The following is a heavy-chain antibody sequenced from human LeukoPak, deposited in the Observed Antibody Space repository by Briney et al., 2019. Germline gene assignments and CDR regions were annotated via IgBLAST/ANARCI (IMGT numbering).Heavy chain of an antibody. Sequence: SETLSLTCTVSGGSISSSSYYWGWIRQPPGKGLEWIGSIYYSGSTYYNPSLKSRVTISVDTSKNQSSLKLSSVTAADTAVYYCARNIAVAGMSDYWGQGTLVTVSS. CDR2: IYYSGST. J-gene: IGHJ4*02. D-gene: IGHD6-19*01. CDR1: GGSISSSSYY. V-gene: IGHV4-39*01. CDR3: ARNIAVAGMSDY.